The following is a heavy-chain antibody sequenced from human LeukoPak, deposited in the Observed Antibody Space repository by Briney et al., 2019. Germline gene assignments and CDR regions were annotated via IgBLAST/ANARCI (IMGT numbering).Heavy chain of an antibody. V-gene: IGHV3-30*04. CDR3: ARTKRGYSYGYFDY. CDR1: GFTFSSYA. Sequence: PGGSLRLSCAASGFTFSSYAMHWVRQAPGKGLEWVAVISYDGSNKYYADSVKGRFTISRDNSKNTLYLQMNSLRAEDTAVYYCARTKRGYSYGYFDYWGQGTLVTVSS. J-gene: IGHJ4*02. D-gene: IGHD5-18*01. CDR2: ISYDGSNK.